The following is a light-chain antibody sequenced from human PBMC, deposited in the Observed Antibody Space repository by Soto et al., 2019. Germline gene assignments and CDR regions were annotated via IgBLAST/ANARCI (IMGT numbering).Light chain of an antibody. CDR3: QQYNNWPPT. Sequence: EIVMTQSPATLSVSPGERATLSCRASQSVTSNLAWYQQKPGQAPRLLIYGPSTRATGIPGRFSGSGSGADFTLTISILQSEDFAVYYCQQYNNWPPTFGGGTKVEIK. V-gene: IGKV3D-15*01. CDR2: GPS. CDR1: QSVTSN. J-gene: IGKJ4*01.